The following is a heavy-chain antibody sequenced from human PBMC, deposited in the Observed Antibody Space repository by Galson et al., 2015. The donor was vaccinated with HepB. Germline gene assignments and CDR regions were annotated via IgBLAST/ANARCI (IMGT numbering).Heavy chain of an antibody. J-gene: IGHJ4*02. CDR2: INPSGGST. CDR3: ARHSSSWYSGVDY. V-gene: IGHV1-46*03. Sequence: SVKVSCKASGYTFTSYYMHWVRQAPGQGLEWTGIINPSGGSTSYAQKFQGRVTMTRDTSTSTVYMELSSLRSEDTAVYYCARHSSSWYSGVDYWGQGTLVTVSS. CDR1: GYTFTSYY. D-gene: IGHD6-13*01.